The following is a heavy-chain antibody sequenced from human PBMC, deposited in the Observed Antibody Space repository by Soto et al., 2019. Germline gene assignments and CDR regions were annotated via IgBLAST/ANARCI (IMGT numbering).Heavy chain of an antibody. CDR3: AKRNYDSSGFGH. CDR1: GFTFSSYA. V-gene: IGHV3-23*01. CDR2: ISGSGGST. Sequence: EVQLLESGGGLVQPGGSLRLSCAASGFTFSSYAMSWVRQAPGKGLEWVSAISGSGGSTYYADSVKGRFTISRDKSKNTLYLQMNSLRAEDTAVYYCAKRNYDSSGFGHWGQGTLVTVSS. J-gene: IGHJ4*02. D-gene: IGHD3-22*01.